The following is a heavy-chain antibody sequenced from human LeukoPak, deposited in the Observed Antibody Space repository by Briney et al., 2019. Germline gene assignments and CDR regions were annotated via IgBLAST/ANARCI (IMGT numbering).Heavy chain of an antibody. D-gene: IGHD3-3*01. CDR1: GFTFSSYE. CDR3: AKYYDFWSGYSQHYYYMDV. J-gene: IGHJ6*03. CDR2: ISSSGSTI. V-gene: IGHV3-48*03. Sequence: GGSLRLSCAASGFTFSSYEMNWVRQAPGKGLEWVSYISSSGSTIYYADSVKGRFTIPRDNSKNTLYLQMNSLRAEDTAVYYCAKYYDFWSGYSQHYYYMDVWGKGTTVTVSS.